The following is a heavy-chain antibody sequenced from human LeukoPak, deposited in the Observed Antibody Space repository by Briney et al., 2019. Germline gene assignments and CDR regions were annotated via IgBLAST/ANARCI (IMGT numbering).Heavy chain of an antibody. D-gene: IGHD2-15*01. J-gene: IGHJ6*02. V-gene: IGHV1-18*01. Sequence: ASVKVSCKASGHTFTSYGISWVRQAPGQGLEWMGWISAYNGNTNYAQKLQGRVTMTTDTSTSTAYMELRSLRSDDTAVYYCARGGLQLLPREYGMDVWGQGTTVTVSS. CDR1: GHTFTSYG. CDR2: ISAYNGNT. CDR3: ARGGLQLLPREYGMDV.